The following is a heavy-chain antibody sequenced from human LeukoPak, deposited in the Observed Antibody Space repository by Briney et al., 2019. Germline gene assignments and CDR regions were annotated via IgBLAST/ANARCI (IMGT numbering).Heavy chain of an antibody. CDR3: ARDLYGGYSSSWYDY. J-gene: IGHJ4*02. Sequence: ASVKVSCKASGYTFTSYGISWVRQAPGQGLEWMGWISAYNGNTNYAQKLQGRVTMTTDTSTSTAYMELRSLRSDDTAVYYCARDLYGGYSSSWYDYWGQGTLVTVSS. D-gene: IGHD6-13*01. CDR1: GYTFTSYG. CDR2: ISAYNGNT. V-gene: IGHV1-18*01.